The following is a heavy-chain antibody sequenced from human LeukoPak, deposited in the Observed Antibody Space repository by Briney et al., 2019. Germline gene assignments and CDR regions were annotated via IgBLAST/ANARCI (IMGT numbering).Heavy chain of an antibody. CDR2: ISAYNGKT. Sequence: ASVKVSCKASGYTFTSYVISWVRQAPGQGREWMGWISAYNGKTNYAQKLQGRVTMTTDTSTSTAYMELRRLRYDDTGVYYCASLSSYNWGQGTLVTVSS. J-gene: IGHJ4*02. CDR1: GYTFTSYV. D-gene: IGHD3-10*01. CDR3: ASLSSYN. V-gene: IGHV1-18*01.